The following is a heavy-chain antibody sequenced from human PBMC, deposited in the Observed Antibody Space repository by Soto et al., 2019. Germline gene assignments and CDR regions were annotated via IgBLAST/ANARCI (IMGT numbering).Heavy chain of an antibody. V-gene: IGHV1-18*04. CDR2: ISGHNGNT. Sequence: ASVKVSCKASGYSFTRYGISWVRQANGQGPEWMGWISGHNGNTNHPQSLQGRVTMTTDTSRNTAYMELRSLRSDDTAVYYCARHRFNYYDDTVYYYFDYWGQGTLVTGSS. J-gene: IGHJ4*02. CDR1: GYSFTRYG. CDR3: ARHRFNYYDDTVYYYFDY. D-gene: IGHD3-22*01.